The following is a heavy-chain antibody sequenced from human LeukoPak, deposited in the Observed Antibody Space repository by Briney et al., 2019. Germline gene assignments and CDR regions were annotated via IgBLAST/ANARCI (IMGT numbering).Heavy chain of an antibody. CDR1: GGSISSYY. CDR3: ARDQPYLAGYYGMDV. V-gene: IGHV4-4*07. CDR2: IYTSGST. D-gene: IGHD1-14*01. J-gene: IGHJ6*02. Sequence: PSETLSLTYTVSGGSISSYYWSWIRQPAGKGLEWIGRIYTSGSTNYNPSLKSRVTMSVDTSKNQFSLKLSSVTAADTAVYYCARDQPYLAGYYGMDVWGQGTTVTVSS.